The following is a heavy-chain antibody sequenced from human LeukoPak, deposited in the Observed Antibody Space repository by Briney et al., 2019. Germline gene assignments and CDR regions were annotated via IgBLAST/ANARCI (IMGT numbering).Heavy chain of an antibody. Sequence: PGGSLRLSCAASGFTFSSYEMNWVRQAPGKGLEWVSYISSSGSTKYYADSVKGRFTISRDNAKNSPYLQMISLRAEDTAVYYCARGERSSWYQYFDYWGQGTLVTVSS. CDR2: ISSSGSTK. CDR1: GFTFSSYE. J-gene: IGHJ4*02. D-gene: IGHD6-13*01. CDR3: ARGERSSWYQYFDY. V-gene: IGHV3-48*03.